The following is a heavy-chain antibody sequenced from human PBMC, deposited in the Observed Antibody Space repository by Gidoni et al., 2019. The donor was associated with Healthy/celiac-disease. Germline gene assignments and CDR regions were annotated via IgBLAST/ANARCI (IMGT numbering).Heavy chain of an antibody. D-gene: IGHD6-19*01. CDR3: ARDRGRIAVAGEYDY. V-gene: IGHV4-4*07. CDR1: GGSISSYY. CDR2: IYTSGST. J-gene: IGHJ4*02. Sequence: QVQLQESGPGLVKPSETLSLTCTVSGGSISSYYWSWIRQPAGKGLKWIGRIYTSGSTNYNPSLKSRVTMSVDTSKNQFSLKLSSVTAADTAVYYCARDRGRIAVAGEYDYWGQGTLVTVSS.